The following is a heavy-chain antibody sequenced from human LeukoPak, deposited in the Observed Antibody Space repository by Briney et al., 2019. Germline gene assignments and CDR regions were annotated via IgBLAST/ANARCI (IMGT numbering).Heavy chain of an antibody. Sequence: GGSLRLSCAASGFTFSDYYMSWIRQAPGKGLEWVSVIYSGGSTYYADSVKGRFTISRDNSKNTLYLQMNSLRAEDTAVYYCARANSSSWYGYDAFDIWGQGTMVTVSS. CDR3: ARANSSSWYGYDAFDI. V-gene: IGHV3-53*01. CDR1: GFTFSDYY. D-gene: IGHD6-13*01. CDR2: IYSGGST. J-gene: IGHJ3*02.